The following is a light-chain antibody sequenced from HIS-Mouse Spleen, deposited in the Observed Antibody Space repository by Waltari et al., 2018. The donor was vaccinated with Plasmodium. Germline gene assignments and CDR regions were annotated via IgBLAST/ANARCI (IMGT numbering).Light chain of an antibody. J-gene: IGLJ3*02. CDR2: EDS. CDR1: ALPTQY. V-gene: IGLV3-10*01. CDR3: YSTDSSGNHRV. Sequence: SSELTQPPSVSVSPGQPARITCSGDALPTQYAYWYQQKSGQAPVLVIYEDSKRPSGIPERFSGSSSGTMATLTISGAQVEDEADYYCYSTDSSGNHRVFGGGTKLTVL.